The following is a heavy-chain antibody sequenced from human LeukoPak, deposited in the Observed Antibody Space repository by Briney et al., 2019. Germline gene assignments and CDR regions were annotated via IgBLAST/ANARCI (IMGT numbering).Heavy chain of an antibody. V-gene: IGHV4-39*01. Sequence: PSETLSLTCTVSGGSISSSSYYWGWIRQPPGKGLEWIGSIYYSGSTYYNPSLKSRVTKSVDTSKNQFSLKLSSVTAADTAVYYCASPYCSSTSCYRPRPYYYGMDVWGQGATVTVSS. CDR3: ASPYCSSTSCYRPRPYYYGMDV. D-gene: IGHD2-2*01. CDR1: GGSISSSSYY. CDR2: IYYSGST. J-gene: IGHJ6*02.